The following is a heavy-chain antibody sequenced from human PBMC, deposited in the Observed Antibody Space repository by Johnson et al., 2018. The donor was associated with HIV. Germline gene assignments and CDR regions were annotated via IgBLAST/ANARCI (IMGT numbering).Heavy chain of an antibody. D-gene: IGHD5-24*01. Sequence: QVQLVESGGGVVQPGGSLRLSCAASGFTFSNFGMHWVRQTPGKGLEWVAVISSDGSKKYYVDSVKGRFTISRDNSKNTLYLQMNSLRAEDTAVYYCARGDRDGYNLRDDAFDIWGQGTMVTVSS. V-gene: IGHV3-33*05. CDR2: ISSDGSKK. CDR1: GFTFSNFG. J-gene: IGHJ3*02. CDR3: ARGDRDGYNLRDDAFDI.